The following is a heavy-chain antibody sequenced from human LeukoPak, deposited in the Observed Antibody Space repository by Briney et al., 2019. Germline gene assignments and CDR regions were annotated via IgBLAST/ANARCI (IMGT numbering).Heavy chain of an antibody. D-gene: IGHD6-13*01. J-gene: IGHJ6*02. Sequence: GRSLRLSCAASGFTFSSYAMHWVRQAPGKGLEWVAVISYDGSNKYYADSVKGRFTISRENSKNTLYLQMNSLRAEDTAVYYCAKSSPYYYSYSGMDVWGQGTTVTVSS. V-gene: IGHV3-30*04. CDR2: ISYDGSNK. CDR1: GFTFSSYA. CDR3: AKSSPYYYSYSGMDV.